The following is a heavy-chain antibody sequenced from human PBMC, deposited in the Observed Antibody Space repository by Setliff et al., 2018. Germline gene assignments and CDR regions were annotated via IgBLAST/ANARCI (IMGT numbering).Heavy chain of an antibody. CDR1: GESISDSY. CDR2: ALQGGST. J-gene: IGHJ4*02. D-gene: IGHD2-8*02. V-gene: IGHV4-34*12. Sequence: SETLSLTCGVYGESISDSYWSWIRQPPGRALEWIGEALQGGSTNYNPSLRGRVIISLDTSKRQFALRINSVTAADTALYYCTVYNTGSSKDHYWGQGTPVTISS. CDR3: TVYNTGSSKDHY.